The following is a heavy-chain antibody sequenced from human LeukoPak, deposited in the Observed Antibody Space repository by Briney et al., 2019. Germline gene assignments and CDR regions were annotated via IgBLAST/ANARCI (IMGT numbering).Heavy chain of an antibody. CDR3: AKGSYGSGSYVDY. CDR1: GFTFSNYA. CDR2: ISWNSGYI. J-gene: IGHJ4*02. V-gene: IGHV3-9*01. Sequence: GGSLRLSCAASGFTFSNYAIHWVRQAPGKGLEWVSGISWNSGYIGYEDSVKGRFTISRDNAKNSLYLQMNSLRAEDTALYYCAKGSYGSGSYVDYWGQGTLITVSS. D-gene: IGHD3-10*01.